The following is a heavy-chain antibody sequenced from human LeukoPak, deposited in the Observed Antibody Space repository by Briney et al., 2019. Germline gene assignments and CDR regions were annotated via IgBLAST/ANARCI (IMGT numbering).Heavy chain of an antibody. CDR2: ISAYNGST. Sequence: ASVKVSCKASGYTFTTYGISWVRQAPGQGLEWMGWISAYNGSTNYAQKFQGRVTMTTDTSTSTAYMELRSLRSDDTAVYYCAREGKVGATNPWFDPWGQGTLVTVSS. V-gene: IGHV1-18*01. J-gene: IGHJ5*02. D-gene: IGHD1-26*01. CDR3: AREGKVGATNPWFDP. CDR1: GYTFTTYG.